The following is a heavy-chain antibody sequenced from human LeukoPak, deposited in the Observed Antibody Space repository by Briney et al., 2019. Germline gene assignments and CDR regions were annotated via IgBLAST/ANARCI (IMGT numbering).Heavy chain of an antibody. Sequence: SETLSLTCTVSGGSISSFYWSWIRQPAGKGLEWIGRIYPSGSINYNPSLKSRVTMSLDTSKKQFSLRLNSVTAADTAVYYCAKDVGSTHYYYMDVWGKGTTVTVSS. CDR3: AKDVGSTHYYYMDV. V-gene: IGHV4-4*07. J-gene: IGHJ6*03. CDR2: IYPSGSI. D-gene: IGHD6-13*01. CDR1: GGSISSFY.